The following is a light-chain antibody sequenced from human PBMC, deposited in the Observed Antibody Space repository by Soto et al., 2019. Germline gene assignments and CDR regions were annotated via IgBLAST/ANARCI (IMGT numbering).Light chain of an antibody. CDR3: QQRSNWPLT. CDR2: RAS. V-gene: IGKV3-11*01. J-gene: IGKJ4*01. Sequence: IALTQSPATVSVSPGDRVTLSCWASQNIYSNLGWYQQRPGQAPRLIIYRASARPTGIPARFSGSGSGTEFTLTISSLEPEDFAVYYCQQRSNWPLTFGGGTKVDIK. CDR1: QNIYSN.